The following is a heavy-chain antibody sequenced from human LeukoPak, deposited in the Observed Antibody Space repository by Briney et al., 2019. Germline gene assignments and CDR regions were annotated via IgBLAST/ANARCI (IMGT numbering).Heavy chain of an antibody. V-gene: IGHV3-48*03. Sequence: GGSLRLSCAASGFTFSSYEMNWVRQAPGKGLEWVSYISSSGSTIYYADSVKGRFTISRDNAKNSLYLQMNSLRAEDTAVYYCASVKTHGSGSYGLRYWGQGTLVTVSS. CDR3: ASVKTHGSGSYGLRY. J-gene: IGHJ4*02. CDR1: GFTFSSYE. D-gene: IGHD3-10*01. CDR2: ISSSGSTI.